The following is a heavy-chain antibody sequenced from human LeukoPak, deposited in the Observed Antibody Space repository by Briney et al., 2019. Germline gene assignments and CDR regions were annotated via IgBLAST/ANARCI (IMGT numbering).Heavy chain of an antibody. CDR3: ARAPHYVIDY. Sequence: GGSLRLSCAASGFTVSSNYMSWVRQAPGKGLEWVSVIYSGGSTYYAGSVKGRFTISRDNSKNTLYLQMNSLRAEDTAVYYCARAPHYVIDYWGQGTLVTVSS. V-gene: IGHV3-66*01. CDR2: IYSGGST. D-gene: IGHD4-17*01. CDR1: GFTVSSNY. J-gene: IGHJ4*02.